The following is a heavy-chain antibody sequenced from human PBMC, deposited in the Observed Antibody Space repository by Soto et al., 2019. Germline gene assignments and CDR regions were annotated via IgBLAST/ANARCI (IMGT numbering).Heavy chain of an antibody. CDR1: GYTFNTFG. CDR2: VSGYSDTR. Sequence: IQLVQSAGEVKRPGASVKVSCKASGYTFNTFGITWVRQAPGQGLEWMGCVSGYSDTRDYSRKLQDRITLTADPSTPTSYMESRRLTSADRAVYYCARGWGKYFGAHDFWGPGTLVTVSS. V-gene: IGHV1-18*01. J-gene: IGHJ4*02. D-gene: IGHD7-27*01. CDR3: ARGWGKYFGAHDF.